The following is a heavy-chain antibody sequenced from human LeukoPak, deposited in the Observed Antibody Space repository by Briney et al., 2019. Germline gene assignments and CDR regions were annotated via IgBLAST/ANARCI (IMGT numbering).Heavy chain of an antibody. D-gene: IGHD2-15*01. CDR2: ISDDETYK. CDR1: GFTFNSYS. V-gene: IGHV3-30-3*01. Sequence: GSLRLSCAASGFTFNSYSMHWVRQAPGKGLEWVTAISDDETYKFYADSVKGRFTISRDNSKNTLYLQMNSLRAEDTAVYYCVLGCSGGSCHNYWGQGTLVTVSS. J-gene: IGHJ4*02. CDR3: VLGCSGGSCHNY.